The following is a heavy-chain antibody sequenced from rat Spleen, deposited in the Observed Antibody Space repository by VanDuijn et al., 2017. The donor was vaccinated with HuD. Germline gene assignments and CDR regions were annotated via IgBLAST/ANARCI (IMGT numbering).Heavy chain of an antibody. Sequence: EVQLVESGGGLVQPGRSLKLSCAASGFTFNNYGMAWVRQAPKKGLEWVAYISFDGGGTYYRDSVKGRFTISRDNTRNTLYLQMDSLKSEDTATYYCVTTYFGYGYFDYWGQGVLVTVSS. V-gene: IGHV5S13*01. D-gene: IGHD1-9*01. J-gene: IGHJ2*01. CDR3: VTTYFGYGYFDY. CDR1: GFTFNNYG. CDR2: ISFDGGGT.